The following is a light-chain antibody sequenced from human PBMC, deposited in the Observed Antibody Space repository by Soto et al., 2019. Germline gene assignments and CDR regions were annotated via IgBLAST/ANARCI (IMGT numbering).Light chain of an antibody. V-gene: IGKV1-5*03. CDR1: QSISTW. CDR3: QQYNSYWT. CDR2: TAS. J-gene: IGKJ1*01. Sequence: DIQMTQSPSTLSASLGDRVTITCRASQSISTWLAWYQQKPGKAPKLLIYTASSLESGVPSMFSGGGSGTEFTLNISSLQPDDFGTYYCQQYNSYWTFGQGTKVEIK.